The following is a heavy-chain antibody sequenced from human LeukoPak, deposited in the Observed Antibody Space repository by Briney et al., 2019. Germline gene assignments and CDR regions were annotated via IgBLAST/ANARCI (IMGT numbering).Heavy chain of an antibody. CDR1: GYTFTGYY. V-gene: IGHV1-2*02. Sequence: GASVKVSCKASGYTFTGYYMHWVRQAPGQGLEWMGWINPNSGGTNYAQKFQGRVTMTRDTSISTAYMELSRLRSDDTAVYYCARAQHGGITGNNSLDYWGQGTLVTVPS. D-gene: IGHD1-20*01. CDR3: ARAQHGGITGNNSLDY. CDR2: INPNSGGT. J-gene: IGHJ4*02.